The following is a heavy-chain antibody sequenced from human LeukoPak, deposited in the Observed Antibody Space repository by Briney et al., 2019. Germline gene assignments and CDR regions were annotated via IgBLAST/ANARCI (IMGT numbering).Heavy chain of an antibody. Sequence: ASVKVSCKASGYTFTSYGISWVRQAPGQGLEWMGWISAYNGNTNYGQKLQGRVTMTTDTSTSTAYMDLRSLGSDDTAVYYCARDRGVQYTSGWSDYWGQGTLVTVSS. CDR1: GYTFTSYG. CDR3: ARDRGVQYTSGWSDY. V-gene: IGHV1-18*01. D-gene: IGHD6-19*01. CDR2: ISAYNGNT. J-gene: IGHJ4*02.